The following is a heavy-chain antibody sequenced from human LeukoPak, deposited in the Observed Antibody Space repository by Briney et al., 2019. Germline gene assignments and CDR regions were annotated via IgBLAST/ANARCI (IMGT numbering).Heavy chain of an antibody. CDR3: AKHRADWNYGLDV. D-gene: IGHD1-7*01. CDR2: ISTSGGT. CDR1: GASISSYY. V-gene: IGHV4-4*09. Sequence: KASETLSLTCTVSGASISSYYWSWIRQPPGKGLEWIGYISTSGGTNYNPSLESRLTISVDTSKNHFSLKLTSVTTADTAVYYCAKHRADWNYGLDVWGKGTTVTVSS. J-gene: IGHJ6*04.